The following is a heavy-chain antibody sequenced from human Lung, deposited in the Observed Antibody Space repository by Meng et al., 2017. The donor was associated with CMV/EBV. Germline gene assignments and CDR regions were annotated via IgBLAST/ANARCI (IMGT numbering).Heavy chain of an antibody. D-gene: IGHD3-10*01. CDR2: IRNDATNK. CDR3: VQTFGENLDYFDY. V-gene: IGHV3-30*02. J-gene: IGHJ4*02. CDR1: GVTFSRYG. Sequence: GESXKISCAVSGVTFSRYGMHWVRQAPGKGLEWVAFIRNDATNKFYADSVKGRFSISRDNSKNKLFLQMSPLRVEDTAVYYCVQTFGENLDYFDYWGQGTLVTVSS.